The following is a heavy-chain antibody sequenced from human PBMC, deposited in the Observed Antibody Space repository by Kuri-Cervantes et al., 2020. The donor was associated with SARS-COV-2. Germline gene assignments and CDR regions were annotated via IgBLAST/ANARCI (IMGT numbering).Heavy chain of an antibody. CDR1: GGSFSGYY. Sequence: LRLSCAVYGGSFSGYYWSWIRQPPGKGLEWIGEINHSGSTNYNPSLKSRVTISVDTSKNQFSLKLSSVTAADTAMYFCSSGGYNFWGQGILVTVSS. V-gene: IGHV4-34*01. J-gene: IGHJ4*02. CDR2: INHSGST. CDR3: SSGGYNF. D-gene: IGHD5-24*01.